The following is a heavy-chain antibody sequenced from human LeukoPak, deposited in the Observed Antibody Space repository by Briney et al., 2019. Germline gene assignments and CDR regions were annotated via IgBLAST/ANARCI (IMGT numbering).Heavy chain of an antibody. CDR1: GSTFSSYS. Sequence: ASLRLSCAASGSTFSSYSMNWVRQAPEKGLEWVSSISSSSSYIYYADSVKGRFTISRDNAKNSLYLQMNSLRAEDTAVYYCARGLAAAAFDYWGQGTLVTVSS. V-gene: IGHV3-21*01. CDR3: ARGLAAAAFDY. CDR2: ISSSSSYI. J-gene: IGHJ4*02. D-gene: IGHD6-25*01.